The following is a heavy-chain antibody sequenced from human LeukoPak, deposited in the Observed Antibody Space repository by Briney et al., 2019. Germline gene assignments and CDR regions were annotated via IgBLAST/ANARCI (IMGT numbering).Heavy chain of an antibody. CDR1: GYSFTTYV. V-gene: IGHV7-4-1*02. D-gene: IGHD5-18*01. Sequence: ASVKVSCKASGYSFTTYVMNWVRQAPGQGLEWMGWINTNTGNPTYAQGFTGRFVFSLDTSVSTAYLQISSLKAEDTAVYYCARDVSAQLLNQDYWGQGTLVTVSS. J-gene: IGHJ4*02. CDR2: INTNTGNP. CDR3: ARDVSAQLLNQDY.